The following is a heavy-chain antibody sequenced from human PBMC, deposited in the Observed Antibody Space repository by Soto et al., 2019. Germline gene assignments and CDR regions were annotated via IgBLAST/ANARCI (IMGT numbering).Heavy chain of an antibody. Sequence: SETLSLTCTVSGGSVSSGSYYWSWIRQPPGKGLEWIGYIHYSGSTNYNPSLKSRVTISVNTSKNQFSLKLRSVTAADTAVYYCARGGIAARKGRWFDPWGQGTLVTVSS. CDR3: ARGGIAARKGRWFDP. CDR2: IHYSGST. D-gene: IGHD6-6*01. J-gene: IGHJ5*02. CDR1: GGSVSSGSYY. V-gene: IGHV4-61*01.